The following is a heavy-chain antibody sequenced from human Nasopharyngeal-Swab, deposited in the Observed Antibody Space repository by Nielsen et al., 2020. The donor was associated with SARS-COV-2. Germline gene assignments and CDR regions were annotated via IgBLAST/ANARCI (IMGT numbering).Heavy chain of an antibody. Sequence: GGSLRLSCAASENTFKIYNKNWIRQAPGKGLEWVAYISSSSSTIYFADSVKGRFTISRDNAKNSLYLQMNSLRAEDTAVYYCGRGPLTYGSRWSPDYWGQGTLVTVSS. D-gene: IGHD6-13*01. J-gene: IGHJ4*02. CDR2: ISSSSSTI. CDR1: ENTFKIYN. V-gene: IGHV3-48*01. CDR3: GRGPLTYGSRWSPDY.